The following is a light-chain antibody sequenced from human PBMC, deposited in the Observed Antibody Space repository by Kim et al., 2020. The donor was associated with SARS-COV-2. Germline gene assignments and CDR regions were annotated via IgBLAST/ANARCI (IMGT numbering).Light chain of an antibody. Sequence: SYELTQPPSVSVSPGQTASITCSGDKLGDKYACWYQQKPGQSPVLVIYHDTKRPSGIPERFSGSNSGNTATLTISGTQAMDEADYYCQAWDSSTHVVFGGGNQLTVL. CDR3: QAWDSSTHVV. CDR1: KLGDKY. J-gene: IGLJ2*01. CDR2: HDT. V-gene: IGLV3-1*01.